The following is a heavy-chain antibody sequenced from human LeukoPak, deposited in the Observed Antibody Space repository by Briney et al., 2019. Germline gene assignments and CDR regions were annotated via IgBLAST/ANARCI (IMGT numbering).Heavy chain of an antibody. V-gene: IGHV4-59*08. J-gene: IGHJ3*02. CDR2: IYYSGST. D-gene: IGHD2-2*01. CDR1: GGSISSYY. Sequence: SETLSLTCTVSGGSISSYYWSWIRQPPGKGLEWIGYIYYSGSTNYNPSLKSRVTISVDTSKNQFSLKLSSVTAADTAVHYCARPTTYCSSTSCNDAFDIWGQGTMVTVSS. CDR3: ARPTTYCSSTSCNDAFDI.